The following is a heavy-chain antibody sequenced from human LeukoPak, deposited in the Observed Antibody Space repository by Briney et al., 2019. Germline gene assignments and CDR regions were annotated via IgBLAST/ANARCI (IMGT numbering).Heavy chain of an antibody. CDR3: AKESGKFDY. CDR2: ISGDGATT. CDR1: GFSFDDNA. V-gene: IGHV3-43*02. Sequence: PGGSLRLSCAASGFSFDDNAMYWVRQAPGKGLEWVSLISGDGATTYYADSVKGRFNISRDNSKSSLYLQMNSLRSEDTAMYYCAKESGKFDYWGQGTLVAVSS. J-gene: IGHJ4*02.